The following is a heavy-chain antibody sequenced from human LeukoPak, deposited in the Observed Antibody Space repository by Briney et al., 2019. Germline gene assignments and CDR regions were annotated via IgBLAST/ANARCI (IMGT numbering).Heavy chain of an antibody. CDR3: ARDNDSSGYYFLNY. D-gene: IGHD3-22*01. CDR1: GGTFSSYA. CDR2: IIPIFGTA. Sequence: SVKVSCKASGGTFSSYAISWARQAPGQGLEWMGRIIPIFGTANYAQKFQGRVTITTDESTSTAYMELSSLRSEDTAVYYCARDNDSSGYYFLNYWGQGTLVTVSS. V-gene: IGHV1-69*05. J-gene: IGHJ4*02.